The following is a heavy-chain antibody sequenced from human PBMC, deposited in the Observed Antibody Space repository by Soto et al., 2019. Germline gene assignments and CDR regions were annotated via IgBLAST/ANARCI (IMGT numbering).Heavy chain of an antibody. CDR3: AAAPHYYESSGPRWVDP. Sequence: SVKVSCKASGFTFTSSAVQWVRQARGQRLEWIGWIVVGSGNTNYAQKFQERVTITRDMSTSTAYMELSSLRSEDTAVYYCAAAPHYYESSGPRWVDPWGQGTLVTVSS. D-gene: IGHD3-22*01. CDR2: IVVGSGNT. J-gene: IGHJ5*02. CDR1: GFTFTSSA. V-gene: IGHV1-58*01.